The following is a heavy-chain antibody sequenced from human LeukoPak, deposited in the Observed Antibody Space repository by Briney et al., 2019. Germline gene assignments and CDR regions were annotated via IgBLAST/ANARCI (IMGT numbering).Heavy chain of an antibody. V-gene: IGHV3-30*10. CDR1: GFTFSSYA. J-gene: IGHJ3*01. Sequence: GGSLRLSCAASGFTFSSYAMHWVRQAPGKGLDWVAVISDGGDDKFYTDSVKGRFSISRDNSKNTLYLQTNSLRAEDTAAYHCASDLDYGDIDDSFDVWGQGTMDTVSS. D-gene: IGHD4-17*01. CDR2: ISDGGDDK. CDR3: ASDLDYGDIDDSFDV.